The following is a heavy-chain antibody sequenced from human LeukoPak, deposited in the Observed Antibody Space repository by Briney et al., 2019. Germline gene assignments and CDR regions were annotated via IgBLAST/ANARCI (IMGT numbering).Heavy chain of an antibody. CDR1: GGTFSSYA. Sequence: SVKVSRKASGGTFSSYAISWVRQAPGQGLEWMGGIIPIFGTANYAQKFQGRVTITADESTSTAYMELSSLRSEDTAVYYWASGGRAVLWFGASNYFDYWGQGTLVTVSS. J-gene: IGHJ4*02. V-gene: IGHV1-69*13. CDR2: IIPIFGTA. D-gene: IGHD3-10*01. CDR3: ASGGRAVLWFGASNYFDY.